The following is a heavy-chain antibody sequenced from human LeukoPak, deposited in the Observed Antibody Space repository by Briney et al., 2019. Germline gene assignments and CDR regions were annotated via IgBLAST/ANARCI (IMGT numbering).Heavy chain of an antibody. J-gene: IGHJ4*02. V-gene: IGHV3-7*01. Sequence: GGSLRLSCTASGFTFSSHWMTWVRQAPGKGLEWVANANEAGSGQNYVGSVKGRFTVSRDNAKNSLYLQMNSLRVEDTAIYYCSNKRDYWGQGTLVTVSS. CDR3: SNKRDY. CDR1: GFTFSSHW. CDR2: ANEAGSGQ.